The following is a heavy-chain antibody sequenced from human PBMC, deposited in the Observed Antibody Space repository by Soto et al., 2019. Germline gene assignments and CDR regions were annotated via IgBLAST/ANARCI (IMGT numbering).Heavy chain of an antibody. CDR1: GGSISSGGYY. CDR2: IYYSGST. Sequence: QVQLQESGPGLVKPSQTLSLTCTVSGGSISSGGYYWSWIRQHPGKGLEWIGYIYYSGSTYYNPSPKRRVTISVDTSKNQFSLKLSSVTAADTAVYYCARTSYDSSGTAADPWGQGTLVTVSS. V-gene: IGHV4-31*03. CDR3: ARTSYDSSGTAADP. J-gene: IGHJ5*02. D-gene: IGHD3-22*01.